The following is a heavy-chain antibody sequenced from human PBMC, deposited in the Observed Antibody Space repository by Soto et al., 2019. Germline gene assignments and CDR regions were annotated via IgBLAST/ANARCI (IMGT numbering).Heavy chain of an antibody. V-gene: IGHV3-21*06. CDR1: GFTFTRYS. CDR3: ARESEDLTSNFDY. J-gene: IGHJ4*02. Sequence: GGSLRLSCAASGFTFTRYSMSWIRQAPGKGLEWVSSISSTTNYIYYGDSMKGRFTISRDNAKNSLYLEMNSLRAEDTAVYYCARESEDLTSNFDYWGQGTLVTVSS. CDR2: ISSTTNYI.